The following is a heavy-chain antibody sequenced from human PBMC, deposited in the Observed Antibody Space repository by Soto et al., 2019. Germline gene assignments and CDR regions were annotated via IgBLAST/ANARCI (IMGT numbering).Heavy chain of an antibody. CDR3: ARDPRSEYYYYGMDV. Sequence: SETLSLTCAVSGGSISSSNWWSWVRQPPGKGLEWIGEIYHSGSTNYNPSLESRVTISVDKSKNQFSLKLSSVTAADTAVYYCARDPRSEYYYYGMDVWGQGTTVTVSS. CDR1: GGSISSSNW. J-gene: IGHJ6*02. V-gene: IGHV4-4*02. CDR2: IYHSGST.